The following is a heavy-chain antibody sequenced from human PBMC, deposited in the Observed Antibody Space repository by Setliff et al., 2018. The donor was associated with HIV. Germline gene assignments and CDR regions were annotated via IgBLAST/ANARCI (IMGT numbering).Heavy chain of an antibody. Sequence: PSETLSLTCAVYGGSFIGYYWSWIRQPPGKGLEWIGEINHSRNTKYNPSLKSRVTMSVDTSKNQFSLGLTSVTAADTAMYHCARDRSSGWSKDWFDTWGQGILVTVSS. J-gene: IGHJ5*02. CDR2: INHSRNT. CDR1: GGSFIGYY. V-gene: IGHV4-34*01. D-gene: IGHD6-19*01. CDR3: ARDRSSGWSKDWFDT.